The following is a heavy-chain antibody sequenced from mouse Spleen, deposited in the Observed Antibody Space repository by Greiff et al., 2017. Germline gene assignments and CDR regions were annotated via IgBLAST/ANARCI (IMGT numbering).Heavy chain of an antibody. CDR2: ISSGGSYT. Sequence: EVMLVESGGGLVKPGGSLKLSCAASGFTFSSYAMSWVRQTPEKRLEWVATISSGGSYTYYPDSVKGRFTISRDNAKNTLYLQMSSLRSEDTAMYYCARHPPPHNYGSSSYYFDYWGQGTTLTVSS. V-gene: IGHV5-9-1*01. D-gene: IGHD1-1*01. CDR1: GFTFSSYA. J-gene: IGHJ2*01. CDR3: ARHPPPHNYGSSSYYFDY.